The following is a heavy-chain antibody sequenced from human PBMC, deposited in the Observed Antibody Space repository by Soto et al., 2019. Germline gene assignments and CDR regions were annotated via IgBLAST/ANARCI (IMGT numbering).Heavy chain of an antibody. CDR3: VKDGGYSYGLYGMDV. Sequence: GGSLRLSCAASGFNFGSYAMTWVGQAPGKGLEWVSNISGSGSSTYYSDSVKGRCTISRDNSKNTLHLQMNSLRAEDTAVYYCVKDGGYSYGLYGMDVWGQGTTVTVSS. CDR1: GFNFGSYA. CDR2: ISGSGSST. D-gene: IGHD5-18*01. J-gene: IGHJ6*02. V-gene: IGHV3-23*01.